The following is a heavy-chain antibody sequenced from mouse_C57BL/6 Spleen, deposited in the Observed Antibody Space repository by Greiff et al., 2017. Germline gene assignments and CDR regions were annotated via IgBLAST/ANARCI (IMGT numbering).Heavy chain of an antibody. J-gene: IGHJ4*01. CDR2: FHPYNDDT. V-gene: IGHV1-47*01. CDR3: AMGDYDDYYAMDY. CDR1: GYTFTTYP. Sequence: VQLQQSGAELVKPGASVKMSCKASGYTFTTYPIEWMKQNHGKSLEWIGNFHPYNDDTKYNEKFKGKATLTVEKSSSTVYLELSRLTSDDSAVYYCAMGDYDDYYAMDYWGQGTSVTVSS. D-gene: IGHD2-4*01.